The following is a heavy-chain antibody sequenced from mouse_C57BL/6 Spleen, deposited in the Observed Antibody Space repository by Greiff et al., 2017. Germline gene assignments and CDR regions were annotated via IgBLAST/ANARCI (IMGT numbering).Heavy chain of an antibody. D-gene: IGHD2-12*01. CDR2: IDPSDSYT. CDR3: ARRDSNYRSYWYFDV. Sequence: QVQLQQPGAELVMPGASVKLSCKASGYTFTSYWMHWVKQRPGQGLEWIGEIDPSDSYTNYNQKFKGKSTLTGDKSSSTAYMQLSSLTSEDSAVYYWARRDSNYRSYWYFDVWGTGTTVTVSS. CDR1: GYTFTSYW. J-gene: IGHJ1*03. V-gene: IGHV1-69*01.